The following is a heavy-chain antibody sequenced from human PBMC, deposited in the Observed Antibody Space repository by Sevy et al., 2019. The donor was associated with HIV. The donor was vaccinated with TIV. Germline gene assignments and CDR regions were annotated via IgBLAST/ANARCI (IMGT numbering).Heavy chain of an antibody. CDR3: ARAPSIVVVPAAPSWFDP. CDR1: GGSFSGYY. J-gene: IGHJ5*02. D-gene: IGHD2-2*01. Sequence: SETLSLTCAVYGGSFSGYYWNWIRQPPGKGLEWIGEINHSGSTNYNPSLKSRVTISVDTSKNQFSLKLSSVTAADTAVYYCARAPSIVVVPAAPSWFDPWGQGTLVTVSS. CDR2: INHSGST. V-gene: IGHV4-34*01.